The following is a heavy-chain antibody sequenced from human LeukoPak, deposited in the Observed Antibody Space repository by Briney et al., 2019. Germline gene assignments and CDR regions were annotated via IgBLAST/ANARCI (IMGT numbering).Heavy chain of an antibody. J-gene: IGHJ6*04. CDR1: GFTHQEYY. V-gene: IGHV3-11*04. CDR3: AELGITMIGGV. Sequence: GGPLRHSRAASGFTHQEYYISWLGPAPARGVAWVSYISSSGSTIYYADSVKGRFTISRDNAKNSLCLQMNSMRAEDTAVYYCAELGITMIGGVWGKGTTVTISS. D-gene: IGHD3-10*02. CDR2: ISSSGSTI.